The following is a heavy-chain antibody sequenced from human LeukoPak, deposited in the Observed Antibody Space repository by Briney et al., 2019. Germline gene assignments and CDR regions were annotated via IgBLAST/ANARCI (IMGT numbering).Heavy chain of an antibody. V-gene: IGHV3-21*01. CDR1: GFTFTTYS. CDR3: ARARFGYNRGPFDY. CDR2: IGSSTRYI. D-gene: IGHD5-24*01. Sequence: GGSLRLSCAASGFTFTTYSMNWVRQAPGKGLEWVSSIGSSTRYIYYADSVKGRFTISRDNSKNTLYLQMNSLRPEDTAVYYCARARFGYNRGPFDYWGQGILVTVSS. J-gene: IGHJ4*02.